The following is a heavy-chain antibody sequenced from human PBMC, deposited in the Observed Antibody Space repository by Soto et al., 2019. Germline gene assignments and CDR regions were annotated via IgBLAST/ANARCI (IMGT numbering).Heavy chain of an antibody. J-gene: IGHJ4*02. V-gene: IGHV3-23*04. CDR2: ITYSGGSR. CDR3: AKKGYYDTSGYPIRYFDY. D-gene: IGHD3-22*01. Sequence: EVQLVESGGGLVQPGGSLRLSCAASGFTFSNYAMAWVRRAPGKGLEWVSTITYSGGSRDYADSVKGRFTISRDNSKNTLYLQMNSLRAEDTAVYYCAKKGYYDTSGYPIRYFDYWGQGTLVTVSS. CDR1: GFTFSNYA.